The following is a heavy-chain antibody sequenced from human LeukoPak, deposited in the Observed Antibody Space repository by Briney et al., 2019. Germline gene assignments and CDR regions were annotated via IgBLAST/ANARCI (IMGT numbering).Heavy chain of an antibody. Sequence: GGSLTLSCAASGFTFSSYDMSWVRQAPGRGLEWVIVISGSGGSTYYAYSVEGRFTISRDNSKNTLYLQMNSLRAEDTAVYYCAKGVSAAADDAFDIWGQGTMVTVSS. V-gene: IGHV3-23*01. CDR1: GFTFSSYD. D-gene: IGHD6-13*01. CDR3: AKGVSAAADDAFDI. CDR2: ISGSGGST. J-gene: IGHJ3*02.